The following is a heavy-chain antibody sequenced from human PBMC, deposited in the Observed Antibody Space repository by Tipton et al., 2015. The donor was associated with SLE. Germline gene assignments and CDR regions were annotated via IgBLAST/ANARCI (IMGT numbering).Heavy chain of an antibody. CDR2: TYYGTKWYS. J-gene: IGHJ2*01. CDR1: GDRVSSVITA. Sequence: GLVKPSQTLSLTCAISGDRVSSVITAWNWIRQSPSRGLEYLGRTYYGTKWYSEYTLSVKSRITINPDTSKNQFSLQLNSVTPEDTAVYYCARGVRHFDLWGRGTQVTVSS. CDR3: ARGVRHFDL. V-gene: IGHV6-1*01.